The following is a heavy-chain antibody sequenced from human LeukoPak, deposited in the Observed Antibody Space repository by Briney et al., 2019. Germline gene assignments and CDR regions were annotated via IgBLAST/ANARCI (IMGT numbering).Heavy chain of an antibody. CDR1: EFMFSNYG. J-gene: IGHJ6*02. CDR3: VRDMDV. V-gene: IGHV3-7*01. CDR2: IKQEGTEK. Sequence: GGSLRLSCVASEFMFSNYGMHWVRQAPGKGLEWVANIKQEGTEKNYVDSVKGRFTISRDDAKNSLYLQMNSLRAEDTAVYYCVRDMDVWGQGTTVTVSS.